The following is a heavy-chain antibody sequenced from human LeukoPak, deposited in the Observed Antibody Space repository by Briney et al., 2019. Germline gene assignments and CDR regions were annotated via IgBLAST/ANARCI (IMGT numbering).Heavy chain of an antibody. D-gene: IGHD3-16*02. Sequence: GGSPRLSCPAAGFTFSSYSMNWVRQAPGKGLEWVSYISSSSSTIYYADSVKGRFTISRDNAKNSLYLQMNSLRAEDTAVYYCARAHHRRVSDYVWGSYPYWGQGTLVTVSS. V-gene: IGHV3-48*01. CDR3: ARAHHRRVSDYVWGSYPY. CDR2: ISSSSSTI. J-gene: IGHJ4*02. CDR1: GFTFSSYS.